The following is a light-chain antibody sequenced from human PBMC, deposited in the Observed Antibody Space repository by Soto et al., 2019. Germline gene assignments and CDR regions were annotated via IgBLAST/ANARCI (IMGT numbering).Light chain of an antibody. J-gene: IGKJ3*01. Sequence: DIVMTQSPDSLAVSLGERATINCKSSQSVLYSSDNRNYLAWYQQKAGQPPKLLINWASTRRSGVSDRFSGGGSGTDFTLTISSLQAEDVAIYYCQQYYATPFTFGPGTKVDTK. CDR3: QQYYATPFT. CDR1: QSVLYSSDNRNY. CDR2: WAS. V-gene: IGKV4-1*01.